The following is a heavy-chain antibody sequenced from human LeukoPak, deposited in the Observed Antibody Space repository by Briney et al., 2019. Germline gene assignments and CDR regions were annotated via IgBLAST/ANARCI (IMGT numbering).Heavy chain of an antibody. J-gene: IGHJ4*02. CDR3: AREGRDSSWFDY. Sequence: SETLSLTCTVSGGSISSGGYYWSWIRQPAGKGLEWIGRIYTSGSTNYNPSLKSRVTMSVDTSKNQFSLKLSSVTAADTAVYYCAREGRDSSWFDYWGQGTLVTVSS. D-gene: IGHD6-13*01. CDR1: GGSISSGGYY. V-gene: IGHV4-61*02. CDR2: IYTSGST.